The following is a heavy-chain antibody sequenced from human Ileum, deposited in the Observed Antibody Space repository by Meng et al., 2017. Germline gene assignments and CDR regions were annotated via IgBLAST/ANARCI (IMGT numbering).Heavy chain of an antibody. V-gene: IGHV1-8*01. CDR2: MNTNSGNT. J-gene: IGHJ4*02. D-gene: IGHD4-17*01. CDR1: GYTFSSYD. Sequence: QAQRVESWAAVQRPGASVQDACNASGYTFSSYDINWVRQATGQGLEWMGWMNTNSGNTNYAQKFHGRVTMTRNTSISTAYLELSSLISEDTAIYYCAGRRPYGDYPISNYWGQGTLVTVSS. CDR3: AGRRPYGDYPISNY.